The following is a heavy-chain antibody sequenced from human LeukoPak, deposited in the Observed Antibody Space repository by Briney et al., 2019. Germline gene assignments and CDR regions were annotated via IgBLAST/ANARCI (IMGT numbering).Heavy chain of an antibody. CDR1: GGSISSSSYY. D-gene: IGHD3-10*01. CDR2: IYYSGST. V-gene: IGHV4-39*01. CDR3: ASSGSGSFPLGY. J-gene: IGHJ4*02. Sequence: SETLSLTCTVSGGSISSSSYYWGWIRQPPGKGLEWIGSIYYSGSTYYNPSLKSRVTISVDTSKNQFSLKLSSVTAADTAVYYCASSGSGSFPLGYWGQGTLVTVSS.